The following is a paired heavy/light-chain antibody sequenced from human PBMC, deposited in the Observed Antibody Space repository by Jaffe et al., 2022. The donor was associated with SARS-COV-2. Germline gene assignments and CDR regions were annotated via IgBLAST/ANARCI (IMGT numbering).Heavy chain of an antibody. Sequence: EVQLLESGGGLEQPGGSLRLSCAASGFTFSNSVMNWVRQGPGKGLEWVATISPGGDSTYYADSVKGRFTISRDNPKNTLYLEMSNLRAEDTAVYYCAKRQLDYLDYWGQGTLVTVSS. V-gene: IGHV3-23*01. CDR2: ISPGGDST. J-gene: IGHJ4*02. CDR3: AKRQLDYLDY. D-gene: IGHD1-1*01. CDR1: GFTFSNSV.
Light chain of an antibody. CDR2: RNN. V-gene: IGLV10-54*01. J-gene: IGLJ3*02. CDR3: SAWDRSLSAWV. CDR1: SNNVGNQG. Sequence: QAGLTQPPSVSKGLRQTATLTCTGNSNNVGNQGAAWLQQHQGHPPKLLSYRNNNRPSGISERLSASRSGNTASLTITGLQPEDEADYYCSAWDRSLSAWVFGGGTKLTVL.